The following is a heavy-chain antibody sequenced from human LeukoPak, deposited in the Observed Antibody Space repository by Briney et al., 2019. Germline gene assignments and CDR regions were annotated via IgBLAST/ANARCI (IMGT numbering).Heavy chain of an antibody. D-gene: IGHD5-18*01. V-gene: IGHV3-74*03. CDR3: AREEEYTYGLSSDY. CDR1: GFTFSSYW. Sequence: PGGSLRLSCAASGFTFSSYWMHRVRQAPGKGLVWVSRINRDGNDTMYADSVKGRFTISRDNAKNTLYLQMNSLRAEDTAVYYCAREEEYTYGLSSDYWGRGTLVTVSS. CDR2: INRDGNDT. J-gene: IGHJ4*02.